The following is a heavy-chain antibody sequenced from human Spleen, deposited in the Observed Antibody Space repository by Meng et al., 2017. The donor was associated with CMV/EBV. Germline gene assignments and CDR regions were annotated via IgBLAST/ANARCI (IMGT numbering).Heavy chain of an antibody. Sequence: ASVKVSCKTSGFTFTDYYLHWLRQAPGQGIEWMGWVNPHSGVTNYAQRFQGRLTVARDAPINTAYMELNKLTYEDAAFYFCARSTRGYDPDFDHWGQGTLVTVSS. D-gene: IGHD5-12*01. J-gene: IGHJ4*02. CDR2: VNPHSGVT. CDR1: GFTFTDYY. V-gene: IGHV1-2*02. CDR3: ARSTRGYDPDFDH.